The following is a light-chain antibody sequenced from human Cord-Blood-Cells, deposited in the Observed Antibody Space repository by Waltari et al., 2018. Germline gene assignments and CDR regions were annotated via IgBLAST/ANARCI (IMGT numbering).Light chain of an antibody. CDR1: QSVRSSN. CDR2: GAT. CDR3: QQYGSSPRT. J-gene: IGKJ1*01. Sequence: IVLTQSPATLSLSPGERATLSCRASQSVRSSNLAWYQQKPGQAPRLLIYGATSRATGIPDRVSGSGSGKDFTLTISRLEPEDFAVYYCQQYGSSPRTFGQGTKVEIK. V-gene: IGKV3-20*01.